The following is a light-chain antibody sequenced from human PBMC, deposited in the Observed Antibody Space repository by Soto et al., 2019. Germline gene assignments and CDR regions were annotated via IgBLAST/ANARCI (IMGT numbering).Light chain of an antibody. J-gene: IGKJ4*01. CDR2: GAS. CDR3: QQYESYSPLT. CDR1: QTVSST. Sequence: EIVMTQSPATLSVSPGEGATLSCRASQTVSSTLAWYQQKPGQAPRLLIYGASTRATGIPARFSGSGSGTEFTLTIAGLQPEDFAIYYCQQYESYSPLTFGGGTMVDIK. V-gene: IGKV3-15*01.